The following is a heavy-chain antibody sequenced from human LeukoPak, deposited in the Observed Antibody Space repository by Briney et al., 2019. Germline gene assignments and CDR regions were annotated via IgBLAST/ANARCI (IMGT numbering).Heavy chain of an antibody. Sequence: PWGSLRLSCTASGFTFSRYSMHWVRQAPGKGLEWVAVISYDGSNKYYGHSVEGRFTISRDNSKNTVYLQMNSLRVEDTAVYSCAKGSYNCNGDRCPQYYYYMDVWGKGTTVTVSS. CDR3: AKGSYNCNGDRCPQYYYYMDV. J-gene: IGHJ6*03. D-gene: IGHD2-15*01. CDR1: GFTFSRYS. V-gene: IGHV3-30-3*01. CDR2: ISYDGSNK.